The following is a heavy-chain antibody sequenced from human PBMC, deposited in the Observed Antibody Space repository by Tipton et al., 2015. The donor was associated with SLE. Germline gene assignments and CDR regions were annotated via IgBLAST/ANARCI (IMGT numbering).Heavy chain of an antibody. CDR2: ISYDGSNK. D-gene: IGHD3-16*01. Sequence: SLRLSCAASGFTFSSYAMHWVRQAPGKGLEWVAVISYDGSNKYYADSVKGRFTISRDNSKNTLYLQMNSLRAEDTAVYYCARDEALGYWGQGPLVTVSS. CDR1: GFTFSSYA. V-gene: IGHV3-30*04. J-gene: IGHJ4*02. CDR3: ARDEALGY.